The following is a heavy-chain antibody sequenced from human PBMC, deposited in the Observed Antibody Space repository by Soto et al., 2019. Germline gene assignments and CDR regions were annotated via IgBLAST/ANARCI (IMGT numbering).Heavy chain of an antibody. CDR3: AREVTVASYSFDF. CDR2: IIPIFGSA. V-gene: IGHV1-69*13. CDR1: GGTFSNYA. D-gene: IGHD5-12*01. Sequence: ASVKVSCKASGGTFSNYALSWVRQAPGQGLEWMGGIIPIFGSANYAQKFQGRVTITADDSTSTAYMELSSLRPDDTAVYYCAREVTVASYSFDFWGQGTLVTVSS. J-gene: IGHJ4*02.